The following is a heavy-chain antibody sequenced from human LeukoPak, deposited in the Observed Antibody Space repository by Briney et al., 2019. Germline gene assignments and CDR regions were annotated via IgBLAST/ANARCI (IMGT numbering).Heavy chain of an antibody. V-gene: IGHV3-21*01. CDR1: GFTFDDYA. CDR3: ARDLDEKAFDI. Sequence: PGGSLRLSCAASGFTFDDYAMHWVRQAPGKGLEWVSSISSSSSYIYYADSVKGRFTISRDNDKNSLYLQMNSLRAEDTAVYYCARDLDEKAFDIWGQGTMVTVSS. D-gene: IGHD1-1*01. J-gene: IGHJ3*02. CDR2: ISSSSSYI.